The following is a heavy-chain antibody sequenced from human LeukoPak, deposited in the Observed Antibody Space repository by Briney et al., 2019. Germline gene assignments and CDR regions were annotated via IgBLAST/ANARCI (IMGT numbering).Heavy chain of an antibody. CDR2: ISYDGSNK. D-gene: IGHD3-3*01. CDR3: ARDSEPDFSSGYYCLDY. V-gene: IGHV3-30-3*01. CDR1: GFTFSSYA. J-gene: IGHJ4*02. Sequence: GGSLRLSCAASGFTFSSYAMHWVRQAPGKGLEWVAVISYDGSNKYYADSVKGRFTISRDNAKNSLYLQMNSLSAEDTAVYYCARDSEPDFSSGYYCLDYWGQGTLVTVSS.